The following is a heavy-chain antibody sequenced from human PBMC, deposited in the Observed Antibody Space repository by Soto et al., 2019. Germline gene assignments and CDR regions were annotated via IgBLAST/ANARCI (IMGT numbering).Heavy chain of an antibody. CDR2: IYSGGST. J-gene: IGHJ6*02. D-gene: IGHD6-19*01. CDR3: AREYSSGSYYYGMDV. V-gene: IGHV3-53*01. Sequence: GGSLRLSCAASGFTVSSNYMSWVRQAPGKGLEWVSVIYSGGSTYYADSVKGRFTISRDNSKNTLYLQMNSLRAEDTAVYYCAREYSSGSYYYGMDVWGQGTTVTVSS. CDR1: GFTVSSNY.